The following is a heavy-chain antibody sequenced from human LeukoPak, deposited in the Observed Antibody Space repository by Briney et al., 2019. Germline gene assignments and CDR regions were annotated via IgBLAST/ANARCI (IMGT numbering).Heavy chain of an antibody. V-gene: IGHV3-23*01. CDR2: ISGSGGIT. CDR3: AKDPLWFGELPSYFDY. J-gene: IGHJ4*02. Sequence: PGGSLRLSCAVSGFTFNSHAMSWVRQAPGKGLEWVSTISGSGGITYYADSVKGRYTISRDNSKNTLYLQMNSLRAEDTAVYYCAKDPLWFGELPSYFDYWGQGTLVTVSS. CDR1: GFTFNSHA. D-gene: IGHD3-10*01.